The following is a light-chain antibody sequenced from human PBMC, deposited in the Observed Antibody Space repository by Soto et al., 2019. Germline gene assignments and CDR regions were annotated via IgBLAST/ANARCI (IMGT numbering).Light chain of an antibody. CDR2: SNN. CDR3: AAWDDSLIGV. V-gene: IGLV1-44*01. Sequence: QSVLTQPPSASGTPGQRVTISCSGSRSNIGSNTVNWYQQLPGTAPKLLIYSNNQRPSGVPDRFSGSKSGTSASLAISGLQSEDEADYYCAAWDDSLIGVFGGGTKLTGL. CDR1: RSNIGSNT. J-gene: IGLJ2*01.